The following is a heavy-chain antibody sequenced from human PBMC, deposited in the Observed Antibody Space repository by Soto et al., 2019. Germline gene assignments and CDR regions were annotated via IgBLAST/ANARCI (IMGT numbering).Heavy chain of an antibody. D-gene: IGHD2-2*02. V-gene: IGHV1-2*02. Sequence: ASVKFSCKASGYTFSGYYIHCLRQAPGQGLEWMGWINPNSGGTNYAQKFQGRVTVTRDTPTSTAYMELSRLTSDDTAVYYCARSLTEGYCTITGCYTRPLYGMDVWGQGTTVTVSS. CDR3: ARSLTEGYCTITGCYTRPLYGMDV. CDR2: INPNSGGT. J-gene: IGHJ6*02. CDR1: GYTFSGYY.